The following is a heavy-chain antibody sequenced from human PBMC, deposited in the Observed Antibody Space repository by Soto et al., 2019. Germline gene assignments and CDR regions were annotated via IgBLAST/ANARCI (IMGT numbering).Heavy chain of an antibody. CDR2: IYHSGST. D-gene: IGHD1-20*01. J-gene: IGHJ6*02. Sequence: SETLSLTCAVSGGSISSSNWWSWVRQPPGKGLEWIGEIYHSGSTNYNPSLKSRVTISVDKSKNQFSLKLSSVTAADTAVYYCARGFIGITGTTDYYYGMDVCGQGTTVTASS. CDR3: ARGFIGITGTTDYYYGMDV. V-gene: IGHV4-4*02. CDR1: GGSISSSNW.